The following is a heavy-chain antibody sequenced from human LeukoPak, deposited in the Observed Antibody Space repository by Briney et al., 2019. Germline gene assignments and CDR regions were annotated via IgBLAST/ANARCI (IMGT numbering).Heavy chain of an antibody. D-gene: IGHD2-2*01. V-gene: IGHV3-30*04. J-gene: IGHJ4*02. CDR2: ISYDGSTK. CDR3: ARDLSTKYSIDY. CDR1: GFTFTSYA. Sequence: GGSLRLSCAASGFTFTSYAIHWVRQAPGKGLEWVTFISYDGSTKYYADSVKGRFTISRDNSKNTLSLQMNSLRAEDTAVYYRARDLSTKYSIDYWGQGALVTVSS.